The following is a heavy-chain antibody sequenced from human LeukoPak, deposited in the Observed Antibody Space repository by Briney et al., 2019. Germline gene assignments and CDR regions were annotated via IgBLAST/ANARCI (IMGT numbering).Heavy chain of an antibody. J-gene: IGHJ4*02. V-gene: IGHV3-66*01. CDR3: AREWGRIAVAGGPGY. Sequence: DPGGSLRLSCAASGFTVSNNFMSWVRQAPGKGLEWVSVLYGDGSAYYPDSVRGRFTISRDNSKNTLYLQMSSLRAEDTAVYFCAREWGRIAVAGGPGYWGQGALVTVSS. CDR1: GFTVSNNF. CDR2: LYGDGSA. D-gene: IGHD6-19*01.